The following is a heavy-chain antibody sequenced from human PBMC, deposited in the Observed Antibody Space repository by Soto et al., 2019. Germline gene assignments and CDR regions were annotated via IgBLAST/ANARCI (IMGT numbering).Heavy chain of an antibody. CDR1: GYTFTSYG. D-gene: IGHD1-26*01. CDR3: ASGATRQSMGGATTGYFYGMDA. Sequence: QVQLVQSGAEVKKPGASVKVSCKASGYTFTSYGIDWVRQAPGQGLEWMGWISAYNGSTNYAQNLQGRVTLTTDTSPTTPYMELRSLRSDDTAVYFCASGATRQSMGGATTGYFYGMDAGGQGTTVTVPS. V-gene: IGHV1-18*04. CDR2: ISAYNGST. J-gene: IGHJ6*02.